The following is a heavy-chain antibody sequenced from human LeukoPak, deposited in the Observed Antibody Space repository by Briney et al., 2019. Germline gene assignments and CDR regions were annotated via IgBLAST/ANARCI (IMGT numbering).Heavy chain of an antibody. D-gene: IGHD1-26*01. V-gene: IGHV1-2*02. CDR1: GSTFTGYY. J-gene: IGHJ4*02. CDR2: INPNSGDT. Sequence: GASVKVSCKSSGSTFTGYYMHWVRQAPGQGLEWMGWINPNSGDTNYAQKFQGRVTMTSDTSISTAYMELSRLRSDDTAVFYCARGRRGRYSADYDYWGQGTLVTVSS. CDR3: ARGRRGRYSADYDY.